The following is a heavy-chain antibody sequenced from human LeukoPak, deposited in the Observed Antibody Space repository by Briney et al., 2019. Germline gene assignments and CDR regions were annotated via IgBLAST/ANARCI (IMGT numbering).Heavy chain of an antibody. V-gene: IGHV4-34*01. D-gene: IGHD3-10*01. CDR2: INHSGST. J-gene: IGHJ6*03. Sequence: PSETLSLTCAVYGGSFSGYYWSWIRQPPGKGLEWIGEINHSGSTNYNPSLKSRVTISVDTSKNQFSLKLSSVTAADTAVYYCARGSYYGSGSYLPYYYYYMDVWGKGTTVTVSS. CDR3: ARGSYYGSGSYLPYYYYYMDV. CDR1: GGSFSGYY.